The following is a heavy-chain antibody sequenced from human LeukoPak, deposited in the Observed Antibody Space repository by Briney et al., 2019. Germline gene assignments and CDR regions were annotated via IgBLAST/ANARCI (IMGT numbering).Heavy chain of an antibody. V-gene: IGHV4-59*08. Sequence: SETLSLTCTVSGGSISSYYWSWIRQPPGKGLEWIGYIYYSGSTNYNPSLKSRVTISVDTSKNRFSLKLSSVTAADTAVYYCARSATMKNKEYFQHWGQGTLVTVSS. CDR2: IYYSGST. J-gene: IGHJ1*01. D-gene: IGHD3-22*01. CDR3: ARSATMKNKEYFQH. CDR1: GGSISSYY.